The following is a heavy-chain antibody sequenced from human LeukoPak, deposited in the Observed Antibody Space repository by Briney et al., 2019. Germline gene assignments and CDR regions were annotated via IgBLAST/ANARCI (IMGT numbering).Heavy chain of an antibody. J-gene: IGHJ3*02. V-gene: IGHV3-23*01. D-gene: IGHD2-2*02. CDR1: GFTFSSYG. Sequence: GGTLRLSCAASGFTFSSYGMSWVRQAPGKGLEWVSSISGSGGSTYYADSVKGRFTISRDNSKNTLYLQMNSLRAEDTAVYYCAKLYGAFDIWGQGTMVTVSS. CDR3: AKLYGAFDI. CDR2: ISGSGGST.